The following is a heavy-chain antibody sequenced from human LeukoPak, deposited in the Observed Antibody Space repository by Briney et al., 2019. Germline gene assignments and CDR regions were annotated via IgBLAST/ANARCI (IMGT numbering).Heavy chain of an antibody. J-gene: IGHJ4*02. CDR1: GGSFSGYH. V-gene: IGHV4-34*01. D-gene: IGHD1-1*01. Sequence: SETLSLTCAVYGGSFSGYHWSWIRQPPGKGLEWIGEINHSGSTNYNPSLKSRVTISVDTSKNQFSLKLSSVTAADTAVYYCAREYKGYRGQGTLVTVSS. CDR3: AREYKGY. CDR2: INHSGST.